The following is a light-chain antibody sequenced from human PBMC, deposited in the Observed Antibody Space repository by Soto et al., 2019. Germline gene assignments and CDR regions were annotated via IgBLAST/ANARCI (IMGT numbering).Light chain of an antibody. CDR3: QNYKTAPWT. V-gene: IGKV1-27*01. Sequence: DIQMTQSPSSLSASVGDRVTITCRASQGIGNYLAWYQQKAGKAPKLLMYAASTLQSGVPSHFSGSGSGTDFALTIASLQPEDVATYYCQNYKTAPWTFGQGTKVDI. CDR1: QGIGNY. CDR2: AAS. J-gene: IGKJ1*01.